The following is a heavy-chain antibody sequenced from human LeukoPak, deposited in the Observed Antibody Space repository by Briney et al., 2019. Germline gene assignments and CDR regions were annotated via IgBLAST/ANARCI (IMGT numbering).Heavy chain of an antibody. D-gene: IGHD6-13*01. V-gene: IGHV1-2*02. CDR1: GYTFTGYY. CDR2: INPNSGGT. Sequence: ASVKVSCKASGYTFTGYYMHWVRQAPGQGLEWMGWINPNSGGTNYAQKFQGRVTMTRDTSISTAYMELSRLRSDDTAVYYCARKEGYSSSWYLAAFDIWGQGTMVTVSS. J-gene: IGHJ3*02. CDR3: ARKEGYSSSWYLAAFDI.